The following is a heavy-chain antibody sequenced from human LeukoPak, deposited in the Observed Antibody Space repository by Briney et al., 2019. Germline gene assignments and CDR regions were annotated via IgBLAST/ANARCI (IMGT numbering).Heavy chain of an antibody. CDR1: GFTFSSYE. CDR2: ISFTGSTI. Sequence: QSGGSLRLSCAASGFTFSSYEMNWVRQAPGKGLEWVSYISFTGSTIYYADSVKGRFTISRDNAKNTLYLQMNSLRAEDTAVYYCARDPLYSYGYRDYYYMDVWGKGTTVTVSS. CDR3: ARDPLYSYGYRDYYYMDV. D-gene: IGHD5-18*01. J-gene: IGHJ6*03. V-gene: IGHV3-48*03.